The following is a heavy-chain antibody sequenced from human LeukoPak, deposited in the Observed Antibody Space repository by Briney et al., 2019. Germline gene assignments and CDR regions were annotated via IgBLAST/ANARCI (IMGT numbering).Heavy chain of an antibody. J-gene: IGHJ4*02. CDR3: ARDGRAGSLFAY. D-gene: IGHD6-19*01. CDR1: GGSISGYY. CDR2: VSYSGST. V-gene: IGHV4-59*01. Sequence: SETLSLTRTVSGGSISGYYWSWIRQPPGKELEWVGYVSYSGSTNYNPSLKSRVTISVDTSKNQFSLKLSAVTAADTAIYYCARDGRAGSLFAYWGQGTLVTVSS.